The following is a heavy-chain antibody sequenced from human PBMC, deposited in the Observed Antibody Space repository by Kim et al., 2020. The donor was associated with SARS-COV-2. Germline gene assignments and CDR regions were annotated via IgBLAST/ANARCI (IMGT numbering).Heavy chain of an antibody. Sequence: GGSLRLSCAASGFTFSSYAMHWVRQAPGKGLEWVAVISYDGSNKYYADSVKGRFTISRDNSKNTLYLQMNSLRAEYTAVYYCARDPILITIGYYFDYWGQGTLVTVSS. D-gene: IGHD3-9*01. V-gene: IGHV3-30*04. CDR3: ARDPILITIGYYFDY. J-gene: IGHJ4*02. CDR2: ISYDGSNK. CDR1: GFTFSSYA.